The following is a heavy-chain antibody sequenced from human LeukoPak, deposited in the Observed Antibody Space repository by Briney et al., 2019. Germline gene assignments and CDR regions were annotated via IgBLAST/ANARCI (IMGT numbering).Heavy chain of an antibody. CDR2: ISGSGGST. V-gene: IGHV3-23*01. CDR3: AKDPSITIFGVVTYFDY. CDR1: GGSFSGYY. Sequence: ETLSLTCAVYGGSFSGYYWSWVRQAPGKGLEWVSAISGSGGSTYYADSVKGRFTISRDNSKNTLYLQMNSLRAEDTAVYYCAKDPSITIFGVVTYFDYWGQGTLVTVSS. D-gene: IGHD3-3*01. J-gene: IGHJ4*02.